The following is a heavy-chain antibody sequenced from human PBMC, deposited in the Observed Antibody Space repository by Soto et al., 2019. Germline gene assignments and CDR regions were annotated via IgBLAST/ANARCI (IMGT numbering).Heavy chain of an antibody. D-gene: IGHD6-13*01. Sequence: SVEVSCKASGGTFSSYAISWVRQAPGQGLEWMGGIIPIFGTANYAQKFQGRVTITADKSTSTAYMELSSLRSEDTAVYYCVTAHSSSWYRSYYYGMDVWGQGTTVTVSS. J-gene: IGHJ6*02. CDR2: IIPIFGTA. V-gene: IGHV1-69*06. CDR1: GGTFSSYA. CDR3: VTAHSSSWYRSYYYGMDV.